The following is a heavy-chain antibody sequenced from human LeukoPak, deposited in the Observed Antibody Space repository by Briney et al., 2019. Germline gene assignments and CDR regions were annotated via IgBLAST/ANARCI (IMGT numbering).Heavy chain of an antibody. CDR3: ASSLGVVSIDY. V-gene: IGHV1-46*01. D-gene: IGHD3-3*01. J-gene: IGHJ4*02. Sequence: GASVKVSCKASGYAITSHYMHWMRQAPGQGVEWMGIINPSGGSTSYAQKFQGRVTMTRDTSTSTVYMELSSLRSEDTAVYYCASSLGVVSIDYWGQGTLVTVSS. CDR1: GYAITSHY. CDR2: INPSGGST.